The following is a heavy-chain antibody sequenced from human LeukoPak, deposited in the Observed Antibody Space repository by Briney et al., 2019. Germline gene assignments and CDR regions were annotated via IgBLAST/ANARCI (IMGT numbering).Heavy chain of an antibody. V-gene: IGHV1-2*02. Sequence: GASVKVSCKASGYTFTGYYMHWVRQARGQGLEWMGWINPNSGGTNYAQKFQGRVTMTRDTSISTAYMELSRLRSDDTAVYYCARGTSGWYYYGMDVWGQGTTVTVSS. D-gene: IGHD6-19*01. CDR3: ARGTSGWYYYGMDV. CDR1: GYTFTGYY. J-gene: IGHJ6*02. CDR2: INPNSGGT.